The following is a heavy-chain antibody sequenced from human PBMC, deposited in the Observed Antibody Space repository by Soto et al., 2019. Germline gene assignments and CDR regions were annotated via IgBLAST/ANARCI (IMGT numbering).Heavy chain of an antibody. Sequence: QVQLVQSGAEAKKPGSSVKVSCKASGGTFSRNAVSWVRQAPGQGLVWMGGIIPMYSTVNYAPKFRGRVTINADTSTGTAYMDLSSLTSEDTAVYYCATSSFYDISGYYWGYFENWGQGTLVAVSS. CDR1: GGTFSRNA. V-gene: IGHV1-69*06. CDR3: ATSSFYDISGYYWGYFEN. J-gene: IGHJ4*02. CDR2: IIPMYSTV. D-gene: IGHD3-22*01.